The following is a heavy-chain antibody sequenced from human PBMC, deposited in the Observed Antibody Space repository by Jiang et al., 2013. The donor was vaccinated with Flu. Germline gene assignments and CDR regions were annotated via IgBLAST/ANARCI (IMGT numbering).Heavy chain of an antibody. J-gene: IGHJ5*02. CDR1: GFTFSSYA. Sequence: SGGGLVQPGGSLRLSCAASGFTFSSYAMSWVRQAPGKGLEWVSAISGSGGSTYYADSVKGRFTISRDNSKNTLYLQMNSLRAEDTAVYYCAKGPGIFGVGDTLFDPWGQGTLVTVSS. V-gene: IGHV3-23*01. D-gene: IGHD3-3*01. CDR3: AKGPGIFGVGDTLFDP. CDR2: ISGSGGST.